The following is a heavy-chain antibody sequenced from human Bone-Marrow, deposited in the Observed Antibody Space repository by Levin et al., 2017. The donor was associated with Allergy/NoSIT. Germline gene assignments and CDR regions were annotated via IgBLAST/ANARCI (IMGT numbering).Heavy chain of an antibody. CDR1: GGSISSGSYT. V-gene: IGHV4-30-2*01. CDR3: ARAGPYGDYAD. D-gene: IGHD4-17*01. J-gene: IGHJ4*02. CDR2: VYENGDT. Sequence: PSETLSLTCAVSGGSISSGSYTWNWIRQPPGKGPEWVGHVYENGDTSYNPSLQSRVTISVDRSQNHFSLKLSSVTAADTAAFYCARAGPYGDYADWGQGTLVTVAS.